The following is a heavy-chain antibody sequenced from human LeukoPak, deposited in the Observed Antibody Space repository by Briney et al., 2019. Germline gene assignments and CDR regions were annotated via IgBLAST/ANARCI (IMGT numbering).Heavy chain of an antibody. V-gene: IGHV3-11*04. CDR1: GFTFSETY. J-gene: IGHJ6*03. CDR2: ISSGGSTI. D-gene: IGHD3-10*01. CDR3: ARIESYGSGYYHYYYMDV. Sequence: GGSLRLSCVASGFTFSETYMAWVRQAPGKGLEWVSYISSGGSTIYYADSVKGRFTISRDNGKNSLYLQLNSLRADDTAVYYCARIESYGSGYYHYYYMDVWGEGTTVTVSS.